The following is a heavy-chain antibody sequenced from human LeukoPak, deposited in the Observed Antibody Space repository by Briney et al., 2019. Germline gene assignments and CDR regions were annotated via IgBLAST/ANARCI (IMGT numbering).Heavy chain of an antibody. CDR2: INPRDRST. J-gene: IGHJ6*04. V-gene: IGHV1-46*01. Sequence: GASVKVSCKASEYTFVNHFIHWVRQAPGQGLEWMGTINPRDRSTSYAEKFKGRVTITSDTSTSTVYMDLSNLRSEDTAVYYCARDRASFENRVSYYYGLDVWGKGTTVTVSS. CDR1: EYTFVNHF. CDR3: ARDRASFENRVSYYYGLDV. D-gene: IGHD2/OR15-2a*01.